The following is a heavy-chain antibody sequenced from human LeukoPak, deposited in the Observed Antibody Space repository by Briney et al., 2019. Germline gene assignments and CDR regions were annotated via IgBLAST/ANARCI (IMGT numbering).Heavy chain of an antibody. CDR1: GYSFTNYY. V-gene: IGHV1-46*01. J-gene: IGHJ4*02. Sequence: ASVRVSCKASGYSFTNYYMHWVRQAPGQGLEWKGMINPSGGSTTYAQKFQGRVTMTRDMSTSTVYMELSSLTSEDTAVYYCARTRGYYFDYWGQGTLVNVSS. CDR2: INPSGGST. CDR3: ARTRGYYFDY.